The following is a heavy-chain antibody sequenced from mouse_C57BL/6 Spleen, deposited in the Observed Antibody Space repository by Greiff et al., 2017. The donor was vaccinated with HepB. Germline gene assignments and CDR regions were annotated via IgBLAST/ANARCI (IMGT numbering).Heavy chain of an antibody. CDR2: ISSGGSYT. V-gene: IGHV5-6*01. CDR1: GFTFSSYG. CDR3: ARHDYSNYFDY. J-gene: IGHJ2*01. Sequence: VQLQQSGGDLVKPGGSLKPSCAASGFTFSSYGMSWVRQTPDKRLEWVATISSGGSYTYYPDSVKGRFTIFRDNAKNTLYLQMSSLKSEDTAMYYCARHDYSNYFDYWGQGTTLTVSS. D-gene: IGHD2-5*01.